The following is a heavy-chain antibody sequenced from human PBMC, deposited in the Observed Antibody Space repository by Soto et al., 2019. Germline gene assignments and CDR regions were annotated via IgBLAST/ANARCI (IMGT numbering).Heavy chain of an antibody. J-gene: IGHJ3*02. D-gene: IGHD3-22*01. Sequence: SVKVSCKASGFTFTSSAMQWVRQARGQRLEWIGWIVVGSGNTNYAQKFQERVTITRDMSTSTAYMELSSLRSEDTAVYYCAAAPYYYDSSGYFWGAFDIWGQGTMVTVS. CDR3: AAAPYYYDSSGYFWGAFDI. CDR1: GFTFTSSA. V-gene: IGHV1-58*02. CDR2: IVVGSGNT.